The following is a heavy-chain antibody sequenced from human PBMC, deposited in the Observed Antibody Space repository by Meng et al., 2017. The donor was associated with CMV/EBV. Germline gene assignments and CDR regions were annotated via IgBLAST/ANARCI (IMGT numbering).Heavy chain of an antibody. V-gene: IGHV3-48*04. CDR2: ISSSGSTI. J-gene: IGHJ6*02. CDR3: ARDNIRLITIDYYYYYGMDV. Sequence: GESLKISCAASGFTFSNAWMNWVRQAPGKGLEWVSYISSSGSTIYYADSVKGRFTISRDNAKNSLYLQMNSLRAEDTAVYYCARDNIRLITIDYYYYYGMDVWGQGTTVTVSS. CDR1: GFTFSNAW. D-gene: IGHD3-3*01.